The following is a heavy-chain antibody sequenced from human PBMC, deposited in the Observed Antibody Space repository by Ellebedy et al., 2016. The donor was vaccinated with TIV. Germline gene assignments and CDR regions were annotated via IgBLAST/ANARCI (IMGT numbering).Heavy chain of an antibody. CDR1: GFTFSSYA. V-gene: IGHV3-30-3*01. Sequence: GESLKISXAASGFTFSSYAMHWVRQAPGKGLEWVAVISYDGSNKYYADSVKGRFTISRDNSKNTLYLQMNSLRAEDTAVYYCARPTVTHAFDIWGQGTMVTVSS. J-gene: IGHJ3*02. CDR2: ISYDGSNK. CDR3: ARPTVTHAFDI. D-gene: IGHD4-17*01.